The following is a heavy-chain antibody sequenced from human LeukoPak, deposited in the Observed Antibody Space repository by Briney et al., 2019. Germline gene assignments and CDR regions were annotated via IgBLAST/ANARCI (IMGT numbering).Heavy chain of an antibody. CDR3: ARRAREFGRVFDY. D-gene: IGHD3-10*01. Sequence: SETLSLTCTVSGGSISSSSYYWGWIRQPPGKGLEWIGSIYYSGSSSYYNPSLKSRVTISVDTSKNQFSLKLSSVTAADTAVYYCARRAREFGRVFDYWGQGTLVTVSS. CDR2: IYYSGSSS. V-gene: IGHV4-39*01. CDR1: GGSISSSSYY. J-gene: IGHJ4*02.